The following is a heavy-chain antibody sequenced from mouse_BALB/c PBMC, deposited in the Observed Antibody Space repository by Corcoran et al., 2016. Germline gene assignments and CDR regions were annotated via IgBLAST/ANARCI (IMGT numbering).Heavy chain of an antibody. D-gene: IGHD1-2*01. J-gene: IGHJ1*01. CDR2: INPNNGGT. CDR3: SRTRIHYYGNGYFDF. Sequence: EVLLQQSGPELVKPGASVKIPCKASGYTFTDYNMDWVKQSHGKSLEWIGDINPNNGGTIYNQKFKGKATLTVDKSSSTAYMELRSLTSEDTAVDYCSRTRIHYYGNGYFDFWGAGTTVTVSS. CDR1: GYTFTDYN. V-gene: IGHV1-18*01.